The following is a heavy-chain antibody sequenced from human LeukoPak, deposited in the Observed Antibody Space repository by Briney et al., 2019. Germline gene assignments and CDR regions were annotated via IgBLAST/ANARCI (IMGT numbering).Heavy chain of an antibody. J-gene: IGHJ4*02. CDR3: ARDFESSYTSPFPF. V-gene: IGHV3-21*01. CDR2: ITYSSRYM. Sequence: PGGSLRLSCAASGFTFSNFNMNWVRQAPGKGLEWISSITYSSRYMYYADSVKGRFTISRDNAKNSLYLHMNSLRAEDTAVYYCARDFESSYTSPFPFWGQGTLVTVSS. D-gene: IGHD2-2*02. CDR1: GFTFSNFN.